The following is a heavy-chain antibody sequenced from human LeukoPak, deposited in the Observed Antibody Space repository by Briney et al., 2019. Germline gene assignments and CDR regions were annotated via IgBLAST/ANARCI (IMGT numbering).Heavy chain of an antibody. CDR2: ISSSSSYI. V-gene: IGHV3-21*01. J-gene: IGHJ4*02. Sequence: PGGSLRLSCAASGFTFSSYSMNWVRQAPGKGLEWVSSISSSSSYIYYADSVKGRFTISRDNAKNSLYLQMNSLRAEDTAVYYCAKSSGYYTGMMYYWGQGTLVTVSS. D-gene: IGHD3-3*01. CDR3: AKSSGYYTGMMYY. CDR1: GFTFSSYS.